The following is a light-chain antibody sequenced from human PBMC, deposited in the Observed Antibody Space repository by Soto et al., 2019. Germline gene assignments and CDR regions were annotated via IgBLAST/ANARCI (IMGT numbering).Light chain of an antibody. CDR3: QQYNNWPLT. Sequence: NELRKSHATISMHPGERATLSCMSSQSVANYLAWYQQKPGQAPRLLIYGASTRATGIPARFSGSGSGTEFTLTISSLQSEDFAVYYCQQYNNWPLTFGEGTKVDI. CDR2: GAS. V-gene: IGKV3-15*01. CDR1: QSVANY. J-gene: IGKJ4*01.